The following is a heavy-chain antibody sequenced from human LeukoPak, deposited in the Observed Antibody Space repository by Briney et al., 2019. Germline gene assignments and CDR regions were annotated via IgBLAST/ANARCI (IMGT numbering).Heavy chain of an antibody. CDR3: AKSLFGVVIPRFDH. V-gene: IGHV3-23*01. CDR1: GFTFSSYA. J-gene: IGHJ4*02. Sequence: GGSLRLSCAASGFTFSSYAMSWVRPAPGKGLEWVSGIRGSGSSTYYADSVKGRFTISRDNSKNTLYLQMNSLRAEDTAVYYCAKSLFGVVIPRFDHWGQGTLVTVSS. CDR2: IRGSGSST. D-gene: IGHD3-3*01.